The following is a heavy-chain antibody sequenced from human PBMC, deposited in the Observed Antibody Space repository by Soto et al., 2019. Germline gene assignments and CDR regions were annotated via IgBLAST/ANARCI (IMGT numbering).Heavy chain of an antibody. J-gene: IGHJ4*02. D-gene: IGHD4-17*01. CDR1: GDSFSSADSK. Sequence: QVQLQASGPGLVKTSQTLSRTCTISGDSFSSADSKWSWIRQPPGKGLEWIGYIYYSGYTYNNPSLKSLLTMSVDTSKNQFVLKWSSVTAVDTAVYYCARISDYFAFDYRGQGTLVTVS. CDR2: IYYSGYT. V-gene: IGHV4-30-4*01. CDR3: ARISDYFAFDY.